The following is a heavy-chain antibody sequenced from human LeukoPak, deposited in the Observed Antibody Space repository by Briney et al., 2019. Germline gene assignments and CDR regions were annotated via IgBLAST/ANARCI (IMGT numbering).Heavy chain of an antibody. D-gene: IGHD2-2*01. V-gene: IGHV4-30-4*08. J-gene: IGHJ4*02. CDR3: AVTIVVVPAAFPFDY. CDR2: IYYSGST. CDR1: GGSISSGDYY. Sequence: SETLSLTCTVSGGSISSGDYYWSWIRQPPGKGLEWIEYIYYSGSTYYNPSLKSRVTISVDTSKNQFSLKLSSVTAADTAVYYCAVTIVVVPAAFPFDYWGQGTLVTVSS.